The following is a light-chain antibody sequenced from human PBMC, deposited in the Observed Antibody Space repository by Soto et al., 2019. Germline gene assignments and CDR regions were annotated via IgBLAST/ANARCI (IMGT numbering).Light chain of an antibody. CDR2: SAS. CDR1: RTVDGNY. V-gene: IGKV3-20*01. CDR3: QQYSASPRT. J-gene: IGKJ3*01. Sequence: EVVLTQSPGTLSLSPVERATLSCMASRTVDGNYLAWYHQKPGQAPRLLIHSASTRAPGIPDRFSASGAGTDFTLTISRLEPEDSAVYYCQQYSASPRTFGPGTKVDIK.